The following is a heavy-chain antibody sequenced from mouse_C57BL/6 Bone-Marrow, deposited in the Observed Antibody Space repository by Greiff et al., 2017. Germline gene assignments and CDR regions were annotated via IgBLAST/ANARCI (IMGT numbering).Heavy chain of an antibody. V-gene: IGHV1-63*01. CDR3: ANWLPRYFDV. D-gene: IGHD1-2*01. CDR2: IYPGGGYN. J-gene: IGHJ1*03. Sequence: VQLQQSGAELVRPGTSVKMSCQASGYTFTNYWTGWAKQRPGHGLAWIGDIYPGGGYNNYNEKFKGKATLTADKSSSTAYRQFSSLTSRDSSIYYCANWLPRYFDVRGTWTIVPVSS. CDR1: GYTFTNYW.